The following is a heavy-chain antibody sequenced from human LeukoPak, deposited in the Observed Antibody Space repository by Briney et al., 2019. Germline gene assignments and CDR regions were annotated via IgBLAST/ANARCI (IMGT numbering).Heavy chain of an antibody. D-gene: IGHD2-15*01. J-gene: IGHJ5*02. CDR1: GRSFSGYY. Sequence: AETLSLTCAVYGRSFSGYYWRWIRQPPGKGLEWIGQINHGGSTNSTPTLKSRVTISGDTSKTHSSPKLSPVTAANTAVYYCARAGGGPYCSGGSCYWFEPWGQGTLVTVSS. CDR3: ARAGGGPYCSGGSCYWFEP. CDR2: INHGGST. V-gene: IGHV4-34*01.